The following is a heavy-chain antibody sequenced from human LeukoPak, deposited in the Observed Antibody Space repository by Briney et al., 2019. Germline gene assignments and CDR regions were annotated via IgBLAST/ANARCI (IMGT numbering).Heavy chain of an antibody. J-gene: IGHJ4*02. CDR1: GYTFTSYY. Sequence: ASVKVSCKASGYTFTSYYMHWVRQAPGQGLEWMGIINPSGGSTSYAQKFQGRVTMTRDTSTSTVYMELSSLRSEDTAVYYCARVLRAAAGKEAKKIAVDYFDYWGQGTLVTVSS. CDR2: INPSGGST. V-gene: IGHV1-46*01. D-gene: IGHD6-13*01. CDR3: ARVLRAAAGKEAKKIAVDYFDY.